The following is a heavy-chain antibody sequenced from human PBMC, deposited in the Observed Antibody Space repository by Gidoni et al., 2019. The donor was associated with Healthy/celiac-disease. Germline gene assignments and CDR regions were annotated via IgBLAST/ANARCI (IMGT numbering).Heavy chain of an antibody. J-gene: IGHJ4*02. CDR3: ARAGEYCGGDCYLGLDY. Sequence: QVQLVQSGAEVKKPGSSVKVSCKASGGTFSSYAISWVRQAPGPGLGWMGGIIPIFGTANYAQKFQGIVTITADKSTSTAYMELSSLRSEDTAVYYCARAGEYCGGDCYLGLDYWGQGTLVTVSS. D-gene: IGHD2-21*01. CDR2: IIPIFGTA. CDR1: GGTFSSYA. V-gene: IGHV1-69*06.